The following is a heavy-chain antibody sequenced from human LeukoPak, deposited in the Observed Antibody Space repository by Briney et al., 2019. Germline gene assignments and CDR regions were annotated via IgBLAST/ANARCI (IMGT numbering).Heavy chain of an antibody. D-gene: IGHD5-12*01. CDR3: ARGYSGYFYY. Sequence: GGSLRLSCAASGFTFSTYEMNWVRQAPGKGLEWVSYISSSGNTIYYADSVKGRFTISRDNAKNTLYLQMNSLRAEDTAVYYCARGYSGYFYYWGQGTLVTVSS. J-gene: IGHJ4*02. CDR1: GFTFSTYE. V-gene: IGHV3-48*03. CDR2: ISSSGNTI.